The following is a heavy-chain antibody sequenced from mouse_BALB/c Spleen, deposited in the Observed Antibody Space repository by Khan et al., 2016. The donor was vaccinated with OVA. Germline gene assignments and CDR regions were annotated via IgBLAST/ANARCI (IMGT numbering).Heavy chain of an antibody. D-gene: IGHD1-1*01. V-gene: IGHV2-3*01. CDR3: ALYYYGRAWFAY. Sequence: QVQLKESGPGLVAPSQSLSITCTVSGFSLTSYGVGWVRQPPGKGLEWLGVIWGDGSTNYHSALISRLNINKDNSKSQVFLKLNSLQTDGTATYYCALYYYGRAWFAYWGQGTLVTVSA. CDR2: IWGDGST. CDR1: GFSLTSYG. J-gene: IGHJ3*01.